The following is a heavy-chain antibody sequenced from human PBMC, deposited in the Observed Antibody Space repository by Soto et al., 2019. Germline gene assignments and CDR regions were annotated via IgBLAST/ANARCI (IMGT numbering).Heavy chain of an antibody. J-gene: IGHJ4*02. CDR2: ISGTSEYI. CDR3: ARSXDSVGYS. D-gene: IGHD3-9*01. V-gene: IGHV3-21*01. Sequence: PGGSLRLSCAASGFPFTSYSMTWVRLRPGKGLEWLSSISGTSEYIYYADSLKGRLTITRENGRNSGYLQIHSLRTEDTAVYFCARSXDSVGYSWGQGTPVTVSS. CDR1: GFPFTSYS.